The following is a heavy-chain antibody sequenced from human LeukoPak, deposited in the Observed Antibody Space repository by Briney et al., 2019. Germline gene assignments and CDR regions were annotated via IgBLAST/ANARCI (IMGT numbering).Heavy chain of an antibody. Sequence: GGSLRLSCAASGFTFSSYSMNWVRQAPGKGLEWVSYISSSSSTIYYADSVKGRFTISRHNAKNSLYLQMNSLRAEDTAVYYCARDGRTGRWFGEPSHGMDVWAKGPRSPSP. CDR2: ISSSSSTI. D-gene: IGHD3-10*01. CDR3: ARDGRTGRWFGEPSHGMDV. V-gene: IGHV3-48*04. CDR1: GFTFSSYS. J-gene: IGHJ6*02.